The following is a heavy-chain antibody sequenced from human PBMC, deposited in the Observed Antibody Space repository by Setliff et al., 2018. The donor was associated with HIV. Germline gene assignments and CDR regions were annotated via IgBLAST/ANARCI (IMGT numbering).Heavy chain of an antibody. CDR2: VYHSGTT. D-gene: IGHD3-3*01. J-gene: IGHJ4*02. Sequence: KTSETLSLTCAVSGYSISTAYYWGWIRQPPGKGLEWIGSVYHSGTTYYNPSLKSRVTISVDMSNNQFSLKVTSVTAADTAGYYCMRGRSITIFGVAYFDFWGQGTQVTVS. CDR1: GYSISTAYY. CDR3: MRGRSITIFGVAYFDF. V-gene: IGHV4-38-2*01.